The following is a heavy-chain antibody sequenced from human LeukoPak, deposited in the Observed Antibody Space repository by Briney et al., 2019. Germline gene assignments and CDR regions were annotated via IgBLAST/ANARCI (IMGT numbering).Heavy chain of an antibody. V-gene: IGHV1-18*01. Sequence: GASVKVSCKASGYTFTSYPISWVRQAPGQGLEWMGWITTYNGNTHYAQKLQGRVTMTTEPSTSTAYMDLRGLRSDDTAVYYCARGYDYGDYVGDFDYWGQGTLVTVSS. D-gene: IGHD4-17*01. CDR2: ITTYNGNT. CDR1: GYTFTSYP. J-gene: IGHJ4*02. CDR3: ARGYDYGDYVGDFDY.